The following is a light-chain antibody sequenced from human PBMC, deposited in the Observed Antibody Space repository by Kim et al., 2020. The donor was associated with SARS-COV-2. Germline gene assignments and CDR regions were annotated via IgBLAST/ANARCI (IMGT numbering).Light chain of an antibody. CDR2: KDS. Sequence: PGQTARITCSGDALQKQYDYWYQQKPGQAPVLVIYKDSERPSGIPERFSGSSSGTTVTLTISGVQAEDEADYYCQSADSSGTYGVFGGGTQLTVL. CDR3: QSADSSGTYGV. J-gene: IGLJ3*02. V-gene: IGLV3-25*03. CDR1: ALQKQY.